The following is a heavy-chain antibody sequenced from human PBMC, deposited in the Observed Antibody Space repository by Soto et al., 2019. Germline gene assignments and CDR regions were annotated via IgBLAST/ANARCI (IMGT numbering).Heavy chain of an antibody. Sequence: EVQLVESGGGLVQPGGSLRLSCAASGFTFSRHWMSWVRQAPGMVLEWVANINQDGSEKYYVDSVKGRFTISRDNPKNSLFLQMNSLGDEDTAIYYCASRPPAVDYYGVFDYWGQGALVTVSS. D-gene: IGHD3-3*01. CDR3: ASRPPAVDYYGVFDY. V-gene: IGHV3-7*03. CDR1: GFTFSRHW. CDR2: INQDGSEK. J-gene: IGHJ4*02.